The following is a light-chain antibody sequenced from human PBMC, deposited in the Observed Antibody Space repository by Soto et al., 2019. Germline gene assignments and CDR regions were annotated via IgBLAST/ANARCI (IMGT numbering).Light chain of an antibody. V-gene: IGKV1-5*03. CDR1: QSISSW. Sequence: DIQMTQSPSTLSASVGDRVTITCRASQSISSWLAWYQQKPGKAPKLLIYKASSLESGVPSRFSGSGSGTEFTLNISSLQPDDFATYYCQQYHTNGYSTFGGGTKVEIK. CDR3: QQYHTNGYST. CDR2: KAS. J-gene: IGKJ4*01.